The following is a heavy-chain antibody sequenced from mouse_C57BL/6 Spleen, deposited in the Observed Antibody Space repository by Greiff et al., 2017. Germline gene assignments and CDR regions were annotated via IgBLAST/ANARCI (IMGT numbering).Heavy chain of an antibody. J-gene: IGHJ2*01. D-gene: IGHD1-1*01. CDR2: INYDGSST. CDR3: ARVITTVVAFDY. Sequence: EVQLVESEGGLVQPGRSMKLSCTASGFTFSDYYMAWVRQVPEKGLEWVANINYDGSSTYYLDSLKSRFIISRDNAKNILYLQMSSLKSEDTATYYCARVITTVVAFDYWGQGTTLTVSS. V-gene: IGHV5-16*01. CDR1: GFTFSDYY.